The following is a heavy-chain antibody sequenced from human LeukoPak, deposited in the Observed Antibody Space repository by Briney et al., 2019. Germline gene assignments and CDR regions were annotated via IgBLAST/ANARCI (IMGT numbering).Heavy chain of an antibody. J-gene: IGHJ4*02. CDR1: GYTFTSYG. V-gene: IGHV1-18*01. D-gene: IGHD4-23*01. CDR3: AGDAPYGGNPEHLDY. CDR2: ISAYNGNT. Sequence: GASVKVSCKASGYTFTSYGISWVRQAPGQGLEWMGWISAYNGNTNYAQRLQGRVTMTTDTSTSTAYMELRSLRSDDTAVYYCAGDAPYGGNPEHLDYWGQGTLVTVSS.